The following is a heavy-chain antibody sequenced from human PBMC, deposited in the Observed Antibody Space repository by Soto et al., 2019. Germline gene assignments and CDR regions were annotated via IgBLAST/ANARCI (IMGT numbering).Heavy chain of an antibody. V-gene: IGHV3-30*18. CDR2: ISYDGSNK. D-gene: IGHD5-18*01. J-gene: IGHJ4*02. CDR3: AKDFSAWIQLWLIDY. Sequence: GGSLRLSCAASGFTFSSYGMHWVRQAPGKGLEWVAVISYDGSNKYYADSVKGRFTISRDNSKNTLYLQMSSLRAEDTAVYYCAKDFSAWIQLWLIDYWGQGTLVTVSS. CDR1: GFTFSSYG.